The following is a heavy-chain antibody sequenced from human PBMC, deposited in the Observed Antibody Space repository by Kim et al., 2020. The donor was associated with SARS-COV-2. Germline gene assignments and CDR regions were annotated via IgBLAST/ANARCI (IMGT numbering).Heavy chain of an antibody. D-gene: IGHD2-2*01. Sequence: KFQGRVTMTRDTSTSTVYMELSSLRSEDTAVYYCARADIVVVPAALDFDIWGQGTMVTVSS. V-gene: IGHV1-46*01. CDR3: ARADIVVVPAALDFDI. J-gene: IGHJ3*02.